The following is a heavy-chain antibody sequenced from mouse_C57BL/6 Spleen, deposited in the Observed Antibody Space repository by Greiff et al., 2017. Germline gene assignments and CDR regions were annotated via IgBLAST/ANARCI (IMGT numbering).Heavy chain of an antibody. CDR2: IYPSDSET. CDR1: GYTFTSYW. V-gene: IGHV1-61*01. D-gene: IGHD3-3*01. J-gene: IGHJ2*01. Sequence: QVQLQQPGAELVRPGSSVKLSCKASGYTFTSYWMDWVKQRPGQGLEWIGNIYPSDSETHYNQKFKDKATLTVDKSSSTAYMQLSSLTSEDSAVYYCARGRGHDYWGQGTTLTVSS. CDR3: ARGRGHDY.